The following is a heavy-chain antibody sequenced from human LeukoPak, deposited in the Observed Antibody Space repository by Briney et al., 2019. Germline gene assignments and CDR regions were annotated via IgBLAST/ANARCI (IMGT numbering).Heavy chain of an antibody. CDR3: ATDYYVSGSYYRLFY. CDR2: INSDGGNT. J-gene: IGHJ4*02. Sequence: GGSLRLSCAASGFTFSDYYMSWIRQTPGKGLEWVSGINSDGGNTTYADSVKGRFTISRDNAKNTLYLQMNNLRAEDTAIYYCATDYYVSGSYYRLFYWGQGTLVTVSS. D-gene: IGHD3-10*01. CDR1: GFTFSDYY. V-gene: IGHV3-74*01.